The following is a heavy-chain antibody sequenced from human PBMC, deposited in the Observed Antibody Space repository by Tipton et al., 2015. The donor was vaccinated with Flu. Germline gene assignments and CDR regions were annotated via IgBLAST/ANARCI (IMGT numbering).Heavy chain of an antibody. V-gene: IGHV3-74*01. CDR2: INSDGRSR. Sequence: SLRLSCAASGFTFRNFWMHWARQVPGKGLVWISRINSDGRSRTYADSVKGRFTISRDNAEDTLYLQMDSLRVEDTAVYYCARDEGETWSSTFDYWGQGTLVTVSS. CDR1: GFTFRNFW. D-gene: IGHD6-13*01. CDR3: ARDEGETWSSTFDY. J-gene: IGHJ4*02.